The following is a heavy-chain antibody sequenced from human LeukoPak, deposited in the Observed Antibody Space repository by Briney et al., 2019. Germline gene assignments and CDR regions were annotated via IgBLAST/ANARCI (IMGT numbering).Heavy chain of an antibody. CDR3: AQRMDPNYCYYGMDV. V-gene: IGHV3-23*01. Sequence: GGSLRLSCVASGFTFSHYAMNWVRQAPGTGLEWVSSISGIGDNTYYADSVKGRFTISRDNSKNTLYLQMNSLRAEDTAVYFCAQRMDPNYCYYGMDVWGQGTTVTVSS. CDR1: GFTFSHYA. CDR2: ISGIGDNT. J-gene: IGHJ6*02. D-gene: IGHD3/OR15-3a*01.